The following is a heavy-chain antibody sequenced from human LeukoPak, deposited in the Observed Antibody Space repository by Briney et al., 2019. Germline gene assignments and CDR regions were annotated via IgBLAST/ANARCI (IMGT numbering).Heavy chain of an antibody. CDR1: GGSISSSPYY. J-gene: IGHJ4*02. D-gene: IGHD6-19*01. CDR3: ARHASVDGNWPWPLDY. V-gene: IGHV4-39*01. Sequence: NSSETLSLTCTVSGGSISSSPYYWGWIRQPPGKGLEWIGNIYYSGSTYYNPSLKTRVTISVDTSKNQFSLKLTSVTAADTAVYYCARHASVDGNWPWPLDYWGQGSLVTVSS. CDR2: IYYSGST.